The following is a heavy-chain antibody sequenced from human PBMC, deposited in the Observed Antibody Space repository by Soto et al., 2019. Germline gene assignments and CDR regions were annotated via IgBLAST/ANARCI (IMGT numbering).Heavy chain of an antibody. J-gene: IGHJ4*02. CDR1: GGSISSYY. CDR3: ARLGSGGWSPFDY. CDR2: IYYSGST. D-gene: IGHD6-19*01. V-gene: IGHV4-59*08. Sequence: TSETLSLTCTVSGGSISSYYWSWIRQPPGKGLEWIGYIYYSGSTNFHPSLKSRVTISLDTSKNQFSLKLSSVTAADTAVYYCARLGSGGWSPFDYWGQGTLVTVSS.